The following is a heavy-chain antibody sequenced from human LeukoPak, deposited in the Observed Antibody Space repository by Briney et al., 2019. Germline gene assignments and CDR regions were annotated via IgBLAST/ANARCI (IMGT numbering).Heavy chain of an antibody. Sequence: GRSLRLSCAASEFTFSSYAMHWVRQAPGKGLEWVSSISSSSSYIYYADSVKGRFTISRDNAKNSLYLQMNSLRAEDTAVYYCARDQGQQLVGWFDPWGQGTLVTVSS. D-gene: IGHD6-13*01. CDR2: ISSSSSYI. CDR3: ARDQGQQLVGWFDP. V-gene: IGHV3-21*01. CDR1: EFTFSSYA. J-gene: IGHJ5*02.